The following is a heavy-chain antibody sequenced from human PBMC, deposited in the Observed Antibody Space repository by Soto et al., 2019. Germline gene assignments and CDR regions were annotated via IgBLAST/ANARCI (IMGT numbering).Heavy chain of an antibody. CDR3: ARAVGYCSSTSCSDAFEI. Sequence: LSLTCTVSGGSISSISYYWGWIRQPPGKGLEWIGSIYYSGSTYYNPSLKSRVTISVDTSKNQFSLKLSSVTAADTAVYYCARAVGYCSSTSCSDAFEIWGQGTMVSVSS. V-gene: IGHV4-39*01. J-gene: IGHJ3*02. CDR1: GGSISSISYY. D-gene: IGHD2-2*01. CDR2: IYYSGST.